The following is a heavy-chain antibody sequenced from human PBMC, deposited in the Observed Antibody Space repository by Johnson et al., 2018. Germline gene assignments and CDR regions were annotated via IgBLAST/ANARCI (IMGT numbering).Heavy chain of an antibody. CDR3: ARASYLDIGAFDM. CDR2: LYSADST. J-gene: IGHJ3*02. V-gene: IGHV3-66*01. CDR1: GFTVSGNY. Sequence: VQLVESGGDLVQPGGSLRLSCAVAGFTVSGNYVTWVRQAPGKGLEWVSVLYSADSTYYSDSVRDGFTISRDNAKNMVYLQMNSLRGDYPALYYCARASYLDIGAFDMWGQGTMVTVSS. D-gene: IGHD2-15*01.